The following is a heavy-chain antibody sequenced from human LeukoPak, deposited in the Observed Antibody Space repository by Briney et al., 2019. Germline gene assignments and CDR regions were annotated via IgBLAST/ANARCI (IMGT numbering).Heavy chain of an antibody. CDR2: INSSGGST. CDR3: GGDADYYDSSGYFYYFDY. Sequence: GASVKVSCKASGYTFTSYYMHWVRHATGQGLEWMGIINSSGGSTSYAQKFQGRVTITRDTYTSTAYMELRSLRSEDNAVNYCGGDADYYDSSGYFYYFDYWGQGTLVTVSS. J-gene: IGHJ4*02. D-gene: IGHD3-22*01. CDR1: GYTFTSYY. V-gene: IGHV1-46*03.